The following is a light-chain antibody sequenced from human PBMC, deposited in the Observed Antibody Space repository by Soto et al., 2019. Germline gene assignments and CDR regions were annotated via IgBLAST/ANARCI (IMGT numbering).Light chain of an antibody. J-gene: IGLJ2*01. CDR1: TSNIGGNY. CDR2: TND. V-gene: IGLV1-47*01. Sequence: QSVLTQPPSASGTPGQRVTISCSGSTSNIGGNYVFWYQQIPGTAPTLLIYTNDQRPSGVPDRFSASKSATSASLAISELRSEDEAHYFCATWDDGLGGVVFGGGTKLTVL. CDR3: ATWDDGLGGVV.